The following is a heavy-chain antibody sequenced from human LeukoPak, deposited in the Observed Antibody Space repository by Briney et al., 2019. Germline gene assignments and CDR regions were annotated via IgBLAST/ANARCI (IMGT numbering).Heavy chain of an antibody. CDR1: GDSIISDIYF. CDR2: IYHGGRA. CDR3: ATRYGDYYFDY. J-gene: IGHJ4*02. Sequence: ASETLSLTCTVSGDSIISDIYFWGWIRQSPGQGLAWIGSIYHGGRAYYDPTFEGRANISVDVSKNQFSLKLSSVTAADTAVYYCATRYGDYYFDYWGQGTPVTVSS. V-gene: IGHV4-39*07. D-gene: IGHD4-17*01.